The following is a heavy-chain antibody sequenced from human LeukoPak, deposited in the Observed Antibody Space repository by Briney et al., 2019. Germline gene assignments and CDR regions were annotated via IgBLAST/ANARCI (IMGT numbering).Heavy chain of an antibody. Sequence: AGGSLRLSCSGAGFTFRDSDFHGVRRARGKGLEGVAVISDDGTKRFCADSVKGRFTISRDNSKDTLYLHMKNLRPEDSAVYYCARESGFMMVGEINADNWFDPWGQGTPVTVSS. CDR2: ISDDGTKR. CDR3: ARESGFMMVGEINADNWFDP. J-gene: IGHJ5*02. D-gene: IGHD3-3*01. V-gene: IGHV3-30*03. CDR1: GFTFRDSD.